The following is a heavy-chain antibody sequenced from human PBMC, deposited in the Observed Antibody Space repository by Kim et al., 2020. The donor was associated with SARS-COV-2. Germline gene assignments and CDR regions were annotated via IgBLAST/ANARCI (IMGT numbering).Heavy chain of an antibody. J-gene: IGHJ4*02. D-gene: IGHD4-17*01. CDR3: ARTPRRTTVTTYFDY. Sequence: DSVKGRFTIARDNAKNSRYLQMNSRRAEDTAVYYCARTPRRTTVTTYFDYWGQGTLVTVSS. V-gene: IGHV3-21*01.